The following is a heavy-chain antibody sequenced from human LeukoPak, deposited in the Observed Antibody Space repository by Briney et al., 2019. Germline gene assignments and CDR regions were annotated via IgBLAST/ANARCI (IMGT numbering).Heavy chain of an antibody. J-gene: IGHJ4*02. D-gene: IGHD3-3*01. CDR2: VHYSGST. CDR1: GVSIFSYY. V-gene: IGHV4-59*08. CDR3: ARLRQLDFWSGYPSYFDY. Sequence: SETLSLTCSVSGVSIFSYYWNWIRQPPGKGLEWIGYVHYSGSTNYNPSLKSRVTISVDTSKNQFSLKLSSVTAADTAVYYCARLRQLDFWSGYPSYFDYWGQGTLVTVSS.